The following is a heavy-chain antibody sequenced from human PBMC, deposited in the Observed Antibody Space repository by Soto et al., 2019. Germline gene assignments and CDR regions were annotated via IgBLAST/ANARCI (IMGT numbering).Heavy chain of an antibody. J-gene: IGHJ6*03. CDR3: ATSGITMVRGVIINYCYYMDV. CDR1: GYTFTELS. Sequence: ASAMFSSRVSGYTFTELSMHWVRQAPGKGLEWMGGFDPEDGETIYAQKFQGRVTMTEDTSTDTAYMELSSLRSEDTAVYYCATSGITMVRGVIINYCYYMDVWGKGTTVTVSS. V-gene: IGHV1-24*01. D-gene: IGHD3-10*01. CDR2: FDPEDGET.